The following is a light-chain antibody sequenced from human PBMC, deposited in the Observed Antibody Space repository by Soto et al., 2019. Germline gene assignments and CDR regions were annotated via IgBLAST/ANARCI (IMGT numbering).Light chain of an antibody. Sequence: DIQMTQSPSTLSASVGDRVTITCRASQSISSWLAWYQQKPGKAPKLLIYDASSRESGVPARFSGRGAGTEYTLTISSLQPDDFATYYCQQYNSYPSTFGQGTKVEIK. CDR2: DAS. CDR3: QQYNSYPST. J-gene: IGKJ1*01. CDR1: QSISSW. V-gene: IGKV1-5*01.